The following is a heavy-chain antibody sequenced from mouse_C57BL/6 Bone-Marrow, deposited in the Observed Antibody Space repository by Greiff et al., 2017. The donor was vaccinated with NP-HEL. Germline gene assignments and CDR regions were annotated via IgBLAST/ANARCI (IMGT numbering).Heavy chain of an antibody. CDR3: ARSRWAWFAY. CDR1: GYAFSSSW. D-gene: IGHD1-1*02. Sequence: SGPELVKPGASVKISCKASGYAFSSSWMNWVKQRPGKGLEWIGRIYPGDGDTNYNGKFKGKATLTADKSSSTSYMQLSSLTSEYSAVYFCARSRWAWFAYWGQGTLVTVSA. CDR2: IYPGDGDT. J-gene: IGHJ3*01. V-gene: IGHV1-82*01.